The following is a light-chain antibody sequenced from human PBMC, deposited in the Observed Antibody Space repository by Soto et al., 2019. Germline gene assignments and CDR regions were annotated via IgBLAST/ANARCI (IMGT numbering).Light chain of an antibody. J-gene: IGLJ1*01. V-gene: IGLV1-40*01. CDR3: QSYDSSLSGSYV. CDR2: GNS. Sequence: QSALTQPPSVSGAPRQRVTISCTGRSSNIGAGYDVHWYQQLPGTAPKLLIYGNSNRPSGVPDRFSGSKSGTSASLAITGLQAEDEADYYRQSYDSSLSGSYVFGTGTKVTVL. CDR1: SSNIGAGYD.